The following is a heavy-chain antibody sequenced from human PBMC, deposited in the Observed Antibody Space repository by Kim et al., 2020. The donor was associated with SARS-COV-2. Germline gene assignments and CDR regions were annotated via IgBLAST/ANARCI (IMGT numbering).Heavy chain of an antibody. Sequence: GGSLRLSCAASGFTFSSYSMNWVRQAPGKGLEWVSSISSSSSYIYYADSVKGRFTISRDNAKNSLYLQMNSLRAEDTAVYYCARVRYSSGGTEGYYFDYWRQGTLVTVSS. CDR1: GFTFSSYS. CDR3: ARVRYSSGGTEGYYFDY. D-gene: IGHD6-19*01. V-gene: IGHV3-21*01. J-gene: IGHJ4*02. CDR2: ISSSSSYI.